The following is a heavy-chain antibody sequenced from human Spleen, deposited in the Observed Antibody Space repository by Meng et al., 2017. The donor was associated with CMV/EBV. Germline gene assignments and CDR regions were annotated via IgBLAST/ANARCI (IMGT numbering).Heavy chain of an antibody. V-gene: IGHV3-23*01. D-gene: IGHD1-7*01. Sequence: GESLKISCAASGFTFSSYDMSWVRQAPGKGLEWVSTISGSGSSTYYADSLKGRFTITRDNSKNTLYLQMNSLRAEDTAVYYCAKARTGTLSGMDVWGQGTTVTVSS. CDR3: AKARTGTLSGMDV. CDR2: ISGSGSST. J-gene: IGHJ6*02. CDR1: GFTFSSYD.